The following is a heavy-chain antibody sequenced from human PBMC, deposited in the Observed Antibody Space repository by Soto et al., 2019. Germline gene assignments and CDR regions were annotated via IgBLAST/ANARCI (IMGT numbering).Heavy chain of an antibody. D-gene: IGHD6-19*01. CDR1: GFTFSSYG. Sequence: QVQLVESGGGVVQPGRSLRLSCAASGFTFSSYGMHWVRQAPGKGLEWVAVISYDGSNKYYADSVKGRFTISRDNSKNTLYLQMNSLRAEDTAVYYCAKDNGAVAAFDYWGQGTLVTVSS. CDR2: ISYDGSNK. J-gene: IGHJ4*02. CDR3: AKDNGAVAAFDY. V-gene: IGHV3-30*18.